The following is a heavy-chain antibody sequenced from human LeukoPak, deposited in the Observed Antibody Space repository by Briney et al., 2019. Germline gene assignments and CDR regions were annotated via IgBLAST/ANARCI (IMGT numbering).Heavy chain of an antibody. Sequence: GGSLRLSCAASGFTFSGYWMHWVRQAPGKGLVWVSRITSDGSSTTYADSVKGRFTISRDNAKNTLYLQMNSLRAEDTAVYYCVRDACGDHRWGQGTLVTVSS. V-gene: IGHV3-74*01. CDR1: GFTFSGYW. D-gene: IGHD2-21*01. CDR2: ITSDGSST. CDR3: VRDACGDHR. J-gene: IGHJ5*02.